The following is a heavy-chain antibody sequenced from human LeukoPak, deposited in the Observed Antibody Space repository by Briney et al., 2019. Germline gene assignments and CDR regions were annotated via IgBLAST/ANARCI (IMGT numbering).Heavy chain of an antibody. Sequence: SETLSLTCTVSGGSLSGYYWSWIRQPPGKGLEWIGYIYYSGSTNYNPSLQSRVTISVDTSKNQFSLKLSSVTAADTAVYFCARGRVSSSTWYSTYYYFFYMTFGAKGPRSPSP. CDR2: IYYSGST. CDR1: GGSLSGYY. J-gene: IGHJ6*03. D-gene: IGHD4-11*01. CDR3: ARGRVSSSTWYSTYYYFFYMT. V-gene: IGHV4-59*01.